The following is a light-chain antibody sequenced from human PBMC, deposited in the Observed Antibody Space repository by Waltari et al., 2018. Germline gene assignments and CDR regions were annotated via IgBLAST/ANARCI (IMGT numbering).Light chain of an antibody. CDR2: GAS. J-gene: IGKJ2*01. V-gene: IGKV1-6*01. Sequence: AIQMPQSPSSLSASIGDTITITCRASQGVRNAVGWFQQKPGKAPNLLIYGASILQNGVPSRFSASGSGLDFTLTISSLQPEDFATYYCLQDDSYPYTFGQGTKLEIK. CDR1: QGVRNA. CDR3: LQDDSYPYT.